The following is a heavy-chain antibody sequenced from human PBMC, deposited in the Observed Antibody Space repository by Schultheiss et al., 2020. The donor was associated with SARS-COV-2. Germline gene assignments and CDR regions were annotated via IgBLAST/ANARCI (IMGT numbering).Heavy chain of an antibody. CDR1: GFTFSRYW. Sequence: GASLKISCAASGFTFSRYWMHWVRQPPGKGLVWVARINADGSSTNYADSVKGRFTISRDNAENTLYLQMNSLRAEDTAVYYCARAVGLGVWFDRDAFDIWGQGTMVTVSS. CDR2: INADGSST. J-gene: IGHJ3*02. V-gene: IGHV3-74*01. D-gene: IGHD3-10*01. CDR3: ARAVGLGVWFDRDAFDI.